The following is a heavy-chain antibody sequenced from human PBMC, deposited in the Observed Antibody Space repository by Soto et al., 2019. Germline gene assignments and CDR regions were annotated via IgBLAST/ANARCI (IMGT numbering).Heavy chain of an antibody. CDR1: GYTFTNYW. CDR2: IYPGDSDT. Sequence: PGESLKISCKGSGYTFTNYWIGWVRQMPGKGLEWMGIIYPGDSDTKYNPSFQGQVTISADKSITTTYLQWSSLKASDTAIYYCAASSFYYGMAVCRQGPTVTVAS. V-gene: IGHV5-51*01. CDR3: AASSFYYGMAV. D-gene: IGHD2-15*01. J-gene: IGHJ6*02.